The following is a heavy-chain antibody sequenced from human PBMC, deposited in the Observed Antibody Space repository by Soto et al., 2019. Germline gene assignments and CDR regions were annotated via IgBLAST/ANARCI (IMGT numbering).Heavy chain of an antibody. CDR1: GFTFSSYG. D-gene: IGHD3-22*01. Sequence: QVQLVESGGGVVQPGRSLRLSCVASGFTFSSYGMHWVRQAPGKGLEWVAVIWYDGSNKYYADSVKGRFTISRDNSKNTLYLQMNSLRAEDTAVYYCARVYYYDSSGYPDYWGQGTLVTVSS. CDR2: IWYDGSNK. J-gene: IGHJ4*02. V-gene: IGHV3-33*01. CDR3: ARVYYYDSSGYPDY.